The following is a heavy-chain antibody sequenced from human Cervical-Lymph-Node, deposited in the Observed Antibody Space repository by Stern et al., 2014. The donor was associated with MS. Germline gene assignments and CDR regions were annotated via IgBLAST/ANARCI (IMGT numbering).Heavy chain of an antibody. CDR2: VYYSGAT. J-gene: IGHJ4*02. Sequence: QVQLQESGPGLAKPSETLSLTCAVSGDSISSYTHYWAWIRQPPGKGLEWIGSVYYSGATYYNPSLKSPVTIPVDTPKNPFPLGLTSVTAADTAVYYCAKHACTGAACPFDLWGQGTLVTVSS. CDR1: GDSISSYTHY. V-gene: IGHV4-39*01. D-gene: IGHD2-8*02. CDR3: AKHACTGAACPFDL.